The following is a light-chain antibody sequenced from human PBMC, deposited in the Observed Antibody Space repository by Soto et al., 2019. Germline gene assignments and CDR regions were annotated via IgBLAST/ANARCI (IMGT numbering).Light chain of an antibody. CDR2: GAS. Sequence: EIVLTQSPGTLSLSPGERATLSCRASQSVSVNYLAWYKHKPGQAPRLLVWGASRRAAGIPDRFSGSGSGTDFTLTISRLEPEDFALYYCQHFANSPRTFGQGTNVEIK. CDR1: QSVSVNY. V-gene: IGKV3-20*01. CDR3: QHFANSPRT. J-gene: IGKJ1*01.